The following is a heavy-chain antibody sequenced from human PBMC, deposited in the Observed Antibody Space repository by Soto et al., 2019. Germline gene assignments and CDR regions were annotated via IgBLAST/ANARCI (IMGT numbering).Heavy chain of an antibody. CDR1: GYTFTNHY. Sequence: ASVKVSCKASGYTFTNHYMHWLRQAPGQGLEWMGIMIPTGGSTSYAQKFQGRVTMTWDTSTSTVYMELSSLRSEDTAVYYCARGTITVTRSFDYWGQGTLVTVSS. D-gene: IGHD3-10*01. V-gene: IGHV1-46*01. CDR3: ARGTITVTRSFDY. CDR2: MIPTGGST. J-gene: IGHJ4*02.